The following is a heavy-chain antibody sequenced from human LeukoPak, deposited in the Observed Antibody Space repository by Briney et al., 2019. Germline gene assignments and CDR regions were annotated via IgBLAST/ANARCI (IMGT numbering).Heavy chain of an antibody. CDR2: IYYSGST. V-gene: IGHV4-31*03. CDR1: GGSISSGGYY. D-gene: IGHD6-6*01. CDR3: AREEGYSSSYFDY. Sequence: PSETLSLTCTVSGGSISSGGYYWSWIRQHPGKGLEWIGYIYYSGSTYYNPSLKSRVTISVDTSKNQFSLKLSSVTAADTAVYYCAREEGYSSSYFDYWGQGTLVTVSS. J-gene: IGHJ4*02.